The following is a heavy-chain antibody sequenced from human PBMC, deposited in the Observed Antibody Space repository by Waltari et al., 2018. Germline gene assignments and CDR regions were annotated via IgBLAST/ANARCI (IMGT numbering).Heavy chain of an antibody. V-gene: IGHV3-48*03. D-gene: IGHD3-10*01. Sequence: EWQLVESGGGLVQPGGSLRLSCAASGFSFSSYEMNWVRQAPGKGLEWISYITSSGSTIYYADSVKGRFTISRDNAKNSLYLQMNSLRAEDTAVYFCARDSEYYYGMDVWGQGTTVLVSS. CDR2: ITSSGSTI. CDR3: ARDSEYYYGMDV. J-gene: IGHJ6*02. CDR1: GFSFSSYE.